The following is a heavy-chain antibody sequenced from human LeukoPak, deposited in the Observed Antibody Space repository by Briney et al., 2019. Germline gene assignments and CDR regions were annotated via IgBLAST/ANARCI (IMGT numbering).Heavy chain of an antibody. CDR2: ISAYNGNT. J-gene: IGHJ5*02. CDR1: GYTFTSCG. Sequence: ASVTVSCKASGYTFTSCGISWVRQAPGQGLEWMGWISAYNGNTNYAQKLQGRVTMTTDTSTSTAYMELRSLRSDDTAVYYCAVSTVTGWFDPWGQGTLVTVSS. CDR3: AVSTVTGWFDP. D-gene: IGHD4-17*01. V-gene: IGHV1-18*01.